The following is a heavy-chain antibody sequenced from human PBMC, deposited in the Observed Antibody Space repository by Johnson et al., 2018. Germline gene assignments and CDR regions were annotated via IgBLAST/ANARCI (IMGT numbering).Heavy chain of an antibody. CDR2: ISYDGSNK. Sequence: VQLVESGGGVVQPGRSLRLSCAASGFTFSSYGMHWVRQAPGKGLEWVAVISYDGSNKYYADSVKGRFTISRDNSKNTLYLQMNSLRAEDTAVYYCARGWSIFGVVIRSGYMDVWGKGTTVTVSS. CDR1: GFTFSSYG. D-gene: IGHD3-3*01. CDR3: ARGWSIFGVVIRSGYMDV. V-gene: IGHV3-30*03. J-gene: IGHJ6*03.